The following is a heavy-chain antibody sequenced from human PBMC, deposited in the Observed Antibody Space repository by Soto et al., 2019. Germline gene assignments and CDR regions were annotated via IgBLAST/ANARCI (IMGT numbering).Heavy chain of an antibody. CDR2: ISWNSGSI. V-gene: IGHV3-9*01. J-gene: IGHJ4*02. CDR3: AKDKGVSYGYGFDY. D-gene: IGHD5-18*01. Sequence: GGSLRLSCAASGFTFDDYATHWVRQAPGKGLEWVSGISWNSGSIGYADSVKGRFTISRDNAKNSLYLQMNSLRAEDTALYYCAKDKGVSYGYGFDYWGQGTLVTVSS. CDR1: GFTFDDYA.